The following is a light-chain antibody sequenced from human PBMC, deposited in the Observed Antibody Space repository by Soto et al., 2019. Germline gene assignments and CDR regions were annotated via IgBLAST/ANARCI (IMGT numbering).Light chain of an antibody. J-gene: IGKJ4*01. CDR3: QQVKSYPRT. CDR1: QTISSW. Sequence: DIQMTQSPSSLSASVGDIVTITFRASQTISSWLAWYQQKPGKAPKLLIYEESTLHSGVPSRFSGRKVGTQFILTIDSLQPEDFATYYCQQVKSYPRTFGGGTKVDIK. V-gene: IGKV1-5*01. CDR2: EES.